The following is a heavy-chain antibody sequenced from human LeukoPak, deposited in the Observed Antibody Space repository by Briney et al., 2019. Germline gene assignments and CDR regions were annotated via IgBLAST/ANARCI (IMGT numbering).Heavy chain of an antibody. J-gene: IGHJ5*02. CDR2: ISGSGGST. D-gene: IGHD5-18*01. Sequence: PGGSLRLSCAASGFTFSSYAMSWVRQAPGKGLEWVSAISGSGGSTYYADSVKGRFTISRDNSKNTLYLQMNSLRAEDTALYYCAKALIRGYSYEDWFDPWGQGTLVTVSS. CDR1: GFTFSSYA. V-gene: IGHV3-23*01. CDR3: AKALIRGYSYEDWFDP.